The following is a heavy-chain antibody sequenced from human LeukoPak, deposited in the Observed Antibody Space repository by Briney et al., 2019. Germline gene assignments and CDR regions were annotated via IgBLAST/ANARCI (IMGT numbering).Heavy chain of an antibody. Sequence: ASVKVSCKASGYTFTSYYMHWVRQAPGQGLEWMGIINPSGGSTSYAQKFQGRVTMTRDTSTSTVYMELSSLRSEDTAVYYCARDGSRGYDILTGYNYWGQGTLVTVSS. CDR1: GYTFTSYY. D-gene: IGHD3-9*01. V-gene: IGHV1-46*01. CDR2: INPSGGST. CDR3: ARDGSRGYDILTGYNY. J-gene: IGHJ4*02.